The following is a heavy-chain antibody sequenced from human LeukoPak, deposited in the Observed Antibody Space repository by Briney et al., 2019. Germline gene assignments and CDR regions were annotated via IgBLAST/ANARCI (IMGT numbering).Heavy chain of an antibody. CDR2: IYYSGST. CDR1: GGSISSYY. D-gene: IGHD3-10*01. CDR3: ARDLGSMSTMELWAFDI. Sequence: PSETLSLTCTVSGGSISSYYWSWIRQPPGKGLEWIGYIYYSGSTNYNPSLKSRVTISVDTSKNQFSLKLSSVTAADTAVYYCARDLGSMSTMELWAFDIWGQGTMVTVSS. V-gene: IGHV4-59*01. J-gene: IGHJ3*02.